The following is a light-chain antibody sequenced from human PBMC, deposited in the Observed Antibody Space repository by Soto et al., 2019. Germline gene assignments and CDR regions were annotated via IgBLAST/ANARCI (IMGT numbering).Light chain of an antibody. CDR2: TVS. V-gene: IGKV1-8*01. J-gene: IGKJ4*01. CDR3: QLDFSYPLT. Sequence: AIRMTQSPSSFSASTGDRVTITCRARQGISSHLAWYQVKPGKAPRLLIYTVSYLESGVPSRFSGSGSGADFTRTISSLQAEDFAVYYCQLDFSYPLTFGGGTKVEIK. CDR1: QGISSH.